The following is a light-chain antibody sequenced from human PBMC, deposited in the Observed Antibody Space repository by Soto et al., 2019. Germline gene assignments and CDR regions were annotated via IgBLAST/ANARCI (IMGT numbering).Light chain of an antibody. J-gene: IGKJ4*01. CDR2: AVS. V-gene: IGKV1-9*01. Sequence: IQLTQSPSSLSASVGDRVTITCRASQGISSYLAWYQQKPGKAPKVLISAVSTLQSGVPSRFSGSGYGTDFTLTISSLQPEDFTTYYCQQLKSYPLTFGGGTKMEIK. CDR3: QQLKSYPLT. CDR1: QGISSY.